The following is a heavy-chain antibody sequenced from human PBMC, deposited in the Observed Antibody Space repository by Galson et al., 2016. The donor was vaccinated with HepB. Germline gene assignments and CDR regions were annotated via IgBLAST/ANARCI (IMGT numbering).Heavy chain of an antibody. CDR2: ISYDGSNE. D-gene: IGHD1-26*01. CDR3: ARDRRGGSNTLDY. J-gene: IGHJ4*02. V-gene: IGHV3-30-3*01. Sequence: SLRLSCAASGFIFNSHAMNWVRQAPGKGLEWVAVISYDGSNEYYADSVKGRFTISRDNSKNTLYPHMNSLRAEDTAVYYCARDRRGGSNTLDYWGQGTLVTVSS. CDR1: GFIFNSHA.